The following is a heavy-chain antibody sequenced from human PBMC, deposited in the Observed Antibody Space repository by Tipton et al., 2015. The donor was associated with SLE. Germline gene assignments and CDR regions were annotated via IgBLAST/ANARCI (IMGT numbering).Heavy chain of an antibody. V-gene: IGHV1-2*06. CDR1: GYTFIGYY. Sequence: QVQLVQSGAEVKKPGASVKVSCKASGYTFIGYYINWVRQAPGQGLEWMGRIDPYSGVRDYYQKYQGRVTMTGDTSITTAYMELSDLRSDDTAVYYCVRNPSRSGYPSVRSGFDVWGQGTMVTVSS. D-gene: IGHD5-12*01. CDR2: IDPYSGVR. J-gene: IGHJ3*01. CDR3: VRNPSRSGYPSVRSGFDV.